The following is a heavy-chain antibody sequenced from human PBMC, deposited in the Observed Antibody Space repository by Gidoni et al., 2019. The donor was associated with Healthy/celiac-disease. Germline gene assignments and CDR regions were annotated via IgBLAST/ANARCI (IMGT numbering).Heavy chain of an antibody. J-gene: IGHJ4*02. CDR1: GYTFTGYY. D-gene: IGHD3-3*01. CDR2: INPNSGGT. CDR3: ARDLDTILPYTYVY. V-gene: IGHV1-2*04. Sequence: QVQLVQSGAEVKKPGASVKVSCKASGYTFTGYYMHWVRQAPGQGLEWMGWINPNSGGTNYAQKCQGWVTMTRDTSISTAYRELSRLRSDDTAVYYCARDLDTILPYTYVYWGQGTLVTVSS.